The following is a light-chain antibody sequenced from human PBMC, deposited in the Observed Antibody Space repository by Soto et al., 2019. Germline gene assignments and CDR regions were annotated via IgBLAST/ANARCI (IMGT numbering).Light chain of an antibody. CDR1: STDFGTYNR. CDR2: EVS. V-gene: IGLV2-18*02. CDR3: SSYTGSSVV. Sequence: QSALTQPPSVSGSPGQSVTISCTGASTDFGTYNRVSWYQQPPGTDPKLMIYEVSNRPSGVPDRVSGSKSGNTASLTICGLQAEDEADYYCSSYTGSSVVFGGGTKLTVL. J-gene: IGLJ2*01.